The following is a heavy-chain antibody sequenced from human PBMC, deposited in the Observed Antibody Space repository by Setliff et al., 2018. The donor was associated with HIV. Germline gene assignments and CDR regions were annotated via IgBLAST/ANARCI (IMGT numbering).Heavy chain of an antibody. D-gene: IGHD2-21*02. J-gene: IGHJ1*01. Sequence: ASVKVSCKASGYTFTTYGISWVRQAPGQGLEWMGWISAYNGNTNYAQNLQGRVTMATDTSTSTAYMELRSLRSDDTAMYYCARDGGPYCGGDCHLFRLPFQHWGQGTLVTVSS. V-gene: IGHV1-18*01. CDR2: ISAYNGNT. CDR1: GYTFTTYG. CDR3: ARDGGPYCGGDCHLFRLPFQH.